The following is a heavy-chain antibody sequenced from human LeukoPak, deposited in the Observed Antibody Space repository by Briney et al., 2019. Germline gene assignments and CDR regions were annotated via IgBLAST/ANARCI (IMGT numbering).Heavy chain of an antibody. Sequence: GASVKVSCKASGYTKNYIHWVRQAPGQGLEWMGWINTNTGNPTYAQGFTGRFVFSLDTSVSTAYLQISSLKAEDTAVYYCAAEVAAPAFDYWGQGTLVTVSS. CDR2: INTNTGNP. CDR1: GYTKNY. J-gene: IGHJ4*02. CDR3: AAEVAAPAFDY. V-gene: IGHV7-4-1*02. D-gene: IGHD2-15*01.